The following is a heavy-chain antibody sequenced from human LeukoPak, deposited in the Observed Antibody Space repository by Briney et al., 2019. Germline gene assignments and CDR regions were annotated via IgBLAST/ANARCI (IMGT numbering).Heavy chain of an antibody. D-gene: IGHD4-17*01. CDR1: GDSIYSYY. V-gene: IGHV4-59*08. CDR3: ARHLAYGDYPLDY. J-gene: IGHJ4*02. Sequence: SETLSLTCTVSGDSIYSYYWSWFRQPPGKRLEWIAYISYSGGTNYSPSLRSRVTISLDTSKNQVSLKVTSVTAADTAVYYCARHLAYGDYPLDYWGQGTLVTVSS. CDR2: ISYSGGT.